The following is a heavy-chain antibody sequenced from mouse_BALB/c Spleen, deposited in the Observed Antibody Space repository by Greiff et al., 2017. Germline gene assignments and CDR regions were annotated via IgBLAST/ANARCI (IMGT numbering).Heavy chain of an antibody. CDR3: ARGGPSAWFAY. CDR1: GFTFSSYA. D-gene: IGHD3-1*01. CDR2: ISSGGSYT. J-gene: IGHJ3*01. V-gene: IGHV5-9-3*01. Sequence: EVKVVESGGGLVKPGGSLKLSCAASGFTFSSYAMSWVRQTPEKRLEWVATISSGGSYTYYPDSVKGRFTISRDNAKNTLYLQMSSLRSEDTAMYYCARGGPSAWFAYWGQGTLVTVSA.